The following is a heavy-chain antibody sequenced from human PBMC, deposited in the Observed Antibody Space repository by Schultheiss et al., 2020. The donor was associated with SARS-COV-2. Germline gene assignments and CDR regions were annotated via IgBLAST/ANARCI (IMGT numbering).Heavy chain of an antibody. J-gene: IGHJ3*02. V-gene: IGHV3-21*01. CDR1: GFTFSSYS. Sequence: GESLKISCAASGFTFSSYSMNWVRQAPGKGLEWVSAISGSGGSTYYADSVKGRFTISRDNAKNSLYLQMNSLRAEDTAVYYCARGAYDYVWGSYRLGAFDIWGQGTMVTVAS. CDR2: ISGSGGST. CDR3: ARGAYDYVWGSYRLGAFDI. D-gene: IGHD3-16*02.